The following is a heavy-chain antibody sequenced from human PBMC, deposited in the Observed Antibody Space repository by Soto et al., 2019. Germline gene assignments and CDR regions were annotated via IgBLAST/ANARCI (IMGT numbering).Heavy chain of an antibody. Sequence: SDTLSLTFTDSGCPISSSSYYRGWIRQPPGKGLELIGSIYYSGSTYYNPSLKSRVTISVDTSKNQFSLKLSSVTAADTAVYYCARHYSSGWYGSPSYYYYGMDVWGQGTTVT. D-gene: IGHD6-19*01. CDR2: IYYSGST. J-gene: IGHJ6*02. CDR1: GCPISSSSYY. V-gene: IGHV4-39*01. CDR3: ARHYSSGWYGSPSYYYYGMDV.